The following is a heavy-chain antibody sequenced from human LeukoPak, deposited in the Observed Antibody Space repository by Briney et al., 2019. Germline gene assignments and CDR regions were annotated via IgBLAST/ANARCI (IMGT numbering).Heavy chain of an antibody. V-gene: IGHV4-34*01. Sequence: SETLSLTCAVDGGSFSGYYWSWIRHPPGKGLEWIGEIKHSRSTNYNQSLNTRVTISVATSKNQYPLKLSSVTAADTAVYYCAFITGTTTYFDYWGQGTLVTVSS. CDR1: GGSFSGYY. J-gene: IGHJ4*02. D-gene: IGHD1-7*01. CDR3: AFITGTTTYFDY. CDR2: IKHSRST.